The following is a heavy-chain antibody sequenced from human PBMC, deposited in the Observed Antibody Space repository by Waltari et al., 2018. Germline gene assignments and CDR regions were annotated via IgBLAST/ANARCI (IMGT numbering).Heavy chain of an antibody. D-gene: IGHD6-19*01. J-gene: IGHJ6*03. CDR1: GGSISSYY. CDR2: IYTSGST. V-gene: IGHV4-4*07. CDR3: ARELGEQWLPYYYYYMDV. Sequence: QVQLQESGPGLVKPSETLSLTCTVSGGSISSYYWSWIRQPAGKGLEWIGRIYTSGSTNYNPSLKSRVTMSVDTSKNQFSLKLSSVTAADTAVYYSARELGEQWLPYYYYYMDVWGKGTTVTISS.